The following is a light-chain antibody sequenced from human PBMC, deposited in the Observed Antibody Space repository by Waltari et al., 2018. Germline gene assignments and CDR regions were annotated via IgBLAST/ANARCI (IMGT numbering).Light chain of an antibody. CDR2: ENN. J-gene: IGLJ1*01. CDR1: NSNVPTNQ. V-gene: IGLV1-51*02. CDR3: GTWDSSLSGEV. Sequence: QSVLTQPPSVSAPPGQRVTIPCSGRNSNVPTNQLVWYQHVPGTAPKLLIYENNKRSSGIPDRFSGSKSGTSATLAITGLQTGDEADYYCGTWDSSLSGEVFGTGTKLTVL.